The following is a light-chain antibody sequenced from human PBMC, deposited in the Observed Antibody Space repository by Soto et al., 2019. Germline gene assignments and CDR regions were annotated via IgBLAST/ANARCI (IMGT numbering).Light chain of an antibody. Sequence: DIQMTQSPSTLSASVGDRVTITCRASQNTNHWLAWYQQKPGKAPKILIYKASSLESGVPSRFSGSGSGTEFTLTISSLPPDDSATYFCKQSYTYPWTFGQGTTVEIK. V-gene: IGKV1-5*03. CDR3: KQSYTYPWT. J-gene: IGKJ1*01. CDR1: QNTNHW. CDR2: KAS.